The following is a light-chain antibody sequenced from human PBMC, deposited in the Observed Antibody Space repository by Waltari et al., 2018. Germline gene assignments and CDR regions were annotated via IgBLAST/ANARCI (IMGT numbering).Light chain of an antibody. J-gene: IGKJ1*01. CDR1: QKFDSY. V-gene: IGKV3-11*01. CDR2: DAS. CDR3: QQRRNWPWT. Sequence: ETVLTQSPATWSVSPGDRAPFSCRSSQKFDSYLAWYTQKPGQALRFLHFDASNRPTGIPARFSGRRSGTDFNLTISSLESEDFAIYYCQQRRNWPWTFGPGTRVEIK.